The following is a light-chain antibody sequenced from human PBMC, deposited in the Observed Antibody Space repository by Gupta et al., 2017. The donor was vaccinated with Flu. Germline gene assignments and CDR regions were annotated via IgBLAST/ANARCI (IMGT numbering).Light chain of an antibody. Sequence: QSAPTQPRSVSGSPGQSVTISCTGSRNDVGGSNRVSWYQQRPGKAPKLILYDVTERPSGVPDRFSGSKSGNTASLTISGHQADDEADYYCSSHAGRVTWVFGTGTTVTVL. CDR1: RNDVGGSNR. CDR3: SSHAGRVTWV. V-gene: IGLV2-11*01. J-gene: IGLJ1*01. CDR2: DVT.